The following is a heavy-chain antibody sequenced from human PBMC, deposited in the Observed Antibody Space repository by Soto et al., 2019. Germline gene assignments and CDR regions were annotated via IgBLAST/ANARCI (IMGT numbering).Heavy chain of an antibody. CDR3: AGVSQWLVRYHYYGMDV. CDR1: GYTFTSYD. V-gene: IGHV1-8*01. Sequence: QVQLVQSGAEVKKPGASVKVSCKASGYTFTSYDINWVRQATGQGLEWMGWMNPKSGNTGYAQKFQGRVTMTRNTSISTAYMELSSLRSEDTAVYYCAGVSQWLVRYHYYGMDVWGQGTTDTVSS. D-gene: IGHD6-19*01. J-gene: IGHJ6*02. CDR2: MNPKSGNT.